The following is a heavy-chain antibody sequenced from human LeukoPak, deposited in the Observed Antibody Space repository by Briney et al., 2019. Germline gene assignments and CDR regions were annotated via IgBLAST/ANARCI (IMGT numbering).Heavy chain of an antibody. V-gene: IGHV1-8*01. D-gene: IGHD3-10*01. CDR2: MNPNSGNT. Sequence: ASVKVSCKASGYTFTSNDINWVRQATGQGLEWMGWMNPNSGNTGYAQKFQGRVTITRDTSISTAYMELSSLRSEDTAVYYCAREGNLTPDAFDIWGQGTMVTVSS. CDR3: AREGNLTPDAFDI. J-gene: IGHJ3*02. CDR1: GYTFTSND.